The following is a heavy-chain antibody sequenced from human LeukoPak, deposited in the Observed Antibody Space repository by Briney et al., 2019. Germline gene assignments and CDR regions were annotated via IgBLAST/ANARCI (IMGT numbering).Heavy chain of an antibody. J-gene: IGHJ4*02. CDR2: IYPGDSNT. CDR3: ARFRFSGSGSYYNY. V-gene: IGHV5-51*01. D-gene: IGHD3-10*01. Sequence: GESLNISCKGSGFSFLDYWIGWVRQMPGKGLELMGIIYPGDSNTRYSPSFQGQVTISVDKAISTAYLQWSSLKASDTAMYYCARFRFSGSGSYYNYWGQGTLVTVSS. CDR1: GFSFLDYW.